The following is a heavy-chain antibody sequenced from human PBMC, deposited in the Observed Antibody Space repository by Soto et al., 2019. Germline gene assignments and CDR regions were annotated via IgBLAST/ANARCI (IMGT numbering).Heavy chain of an antibody. Sequence: QVQLQESGPGLVKPSQTLSLTCTVTGGSISSGGYFWSWIRLHPGKGLECIGYIYYSGSTYYNPSLKSRVTISVDTSKNQFSLKLSSVTAADTAVYYCARVASGKRFDYWGQGTLVTVSS. J-gene: IGHJ4*02. CDR1: GGSISSGGYF. V-gene: IGHV4-31*03. CDR3: ARVASGKRFDY. CDR2: IYYSGST. D-gene: IGHD6-25*01.